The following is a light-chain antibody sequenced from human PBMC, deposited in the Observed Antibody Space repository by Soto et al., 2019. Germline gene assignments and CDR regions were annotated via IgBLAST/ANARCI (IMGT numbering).Light chain of an antibody. CDR1: QSISSW. Sequence: DIQMTQSPSTLSASVGDRVTITCRASQSISSWLAWYQQKPGKAPKLLIYDASSLESGVPSRFSGSGSGTEFTLTISSLQPDDFATYCCQQYNSYGTFGQGTKVDIK. CDR2: DAS. J-gene: IGKJ1*01. V-gene: IGKV1-5*01. CDR3: QQYNSYGT.